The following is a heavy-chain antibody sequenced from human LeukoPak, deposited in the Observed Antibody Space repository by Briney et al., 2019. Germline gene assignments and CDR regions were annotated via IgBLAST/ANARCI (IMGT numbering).Heavy chain of an antibody. CDR2: ISSGSTTI. CDR3: AKDPYGDTLLFDY. J-gene: IGHJ4*02. Sequence: GGSLRLSCAASGFMFSTYSMNWVRQAPGKGLEWVSYISSGSTTIYYADSVKGRFIISRDNSKNTLHLQMNSLRVEDTAIYYCAKDPYGDTLLFDYWGQGTLVTVSS. V-gene: IGHV3-48*01. CDR1: GFMFSTYS. D-gene: IGHD4-17*01.